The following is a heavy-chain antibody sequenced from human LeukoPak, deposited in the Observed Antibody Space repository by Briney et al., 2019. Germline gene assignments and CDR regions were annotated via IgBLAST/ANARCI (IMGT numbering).Heavy chain of an antibody. CDR2: INPNSGGT. CDR3: ARVGTYCTNGVCIDY. CDR1: GYTFTGYY. V-gene: IGHV1-2*06. J-gene: IGHJ4*02. Sequence: ASVKVSCKASGYTFTGYYMHWVRQAPGQGLEWMGRINPNSGGTNYAQKFQGRVTMTRDTSISTAYMELSRLISVDTAVYYCARVGTYCTNGVCIDYWGQGTLVTVSS. D-gene: IGHD2-8*01.